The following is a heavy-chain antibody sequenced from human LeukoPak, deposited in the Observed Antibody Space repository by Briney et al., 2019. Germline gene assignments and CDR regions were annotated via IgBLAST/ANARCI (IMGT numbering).Heavy chain of an antibody. D-gene: IGHD6-19*01. CDR3: AKDLGIAVAGTHPA. CDR2: ISGSGGST. J-gene: IGHJ5*02. Sequence: GVSLRLSCAASGFTFRSYAMSWVRQAQGKGLEWVSAISGSGGSTYYADSVKGRFTISRDNSKNTLYLQMNSLRAEDTAVYYCAKDLGIAVAGTHPAWGQGTLVTVSS. CDR1: GFTFRSYA. V-gene: IGHV3-23*01.